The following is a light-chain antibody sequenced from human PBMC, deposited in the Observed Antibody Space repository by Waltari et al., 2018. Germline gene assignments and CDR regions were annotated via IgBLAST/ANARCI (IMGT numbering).Light chain of an antibody. CDR1: QGISSY. CDR3: QQGNSYPPT. V-gene: IGKV1-13*02. CDR2: YAN. Sequence: IQMSQSPSSLSASVGDRVTITCRASQGISSYLKWYQQKPGKAPKLLIYYANSLASGVPSRFSGSGSVTEFTLTISSLQPEDFATYYCQQGNSYPPTFGQGTKVEIK. J-gene: IGKJ1*01.